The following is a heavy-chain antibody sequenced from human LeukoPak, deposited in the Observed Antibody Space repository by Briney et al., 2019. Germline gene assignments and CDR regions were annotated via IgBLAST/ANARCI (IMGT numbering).Heavy chain of an antibody. CDR3: ARGSLDDYGGNSARYNWFDA. CDR2: IYYSGST. V-gene: IGHV4-59*01. D-gene: IGHD4-23*01. Sequence: NPSETLSLTCTVSGGSISSYYWSWIRQPPGKGLEWIGYIYYSGSTNYNPSLKSRVTISVDTSKNQFSLKLSSVTAADTAVYYCARGSLDDYGGNSARYNWFDAWGQGILVTVSS. CDR1: GGSISSYY. J-gene: IGHJ5*02.